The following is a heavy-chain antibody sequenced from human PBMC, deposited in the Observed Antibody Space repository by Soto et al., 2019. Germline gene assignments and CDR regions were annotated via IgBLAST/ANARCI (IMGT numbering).Heavy chain of an antibody. CDR3: ARPAVANHYFDY. J-gene: IGHJ4*02. V-gene: IGHV4-39*01. CDR2: ISNSGST. D-gene: IGHD6-19*01. Sequence: QLQLQVSGPGLVKPSETLSLTCAVSGDSISSSSRYWAWIRQPPGKGLEWIGNIYYSGSISNSGSTYYNPSLKSRATISVDTSKNQFSLKLRSLTAADTAVYYCARPAVANHYFDYWGQGTLVTVSS. CDR1: GDSISSSSRY.